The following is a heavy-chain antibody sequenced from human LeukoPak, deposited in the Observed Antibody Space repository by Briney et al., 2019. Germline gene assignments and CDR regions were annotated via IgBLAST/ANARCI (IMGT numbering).Heavy chain of an antibody. D-gene: IGHD6-19*01. Sequence: PSETLSLTCAVYGGSFSGYYWSWTRQPPGKGLEWIGEINHSGSTNYNPSLKSRVTISVDTSKNQFSLKLSSVTAADTAVYYCARDLAVASWFDYWGQGTLVTVSS. CDR1: GGSFSGYY. CDR2: INHSGST. J-gene: IGHJ4*02. CDR3: ARDLAVASWFDY. V-gene: IGHV4-34*01.